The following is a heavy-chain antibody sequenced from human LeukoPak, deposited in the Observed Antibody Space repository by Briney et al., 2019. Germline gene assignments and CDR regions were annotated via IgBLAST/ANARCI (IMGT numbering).Heavy chain of an antibody. CDR1: GYTFTSYY. V-gene: IGHV1-46*03. CDR3: ARDLIVGATRDY. J-gene: IGHJ4*02. D-gene: IGHD1-26*01. Sequence: ASVKVSCKASGYTFTSYYMHWVRQAPGQGLEWMGIINPSGGSTSYARKFQGRVTMTRDTSTSTVYMELSSLRSEDTAVYYCARDLIVGATRDYWGQGTLVTVSS. CDR2: INPSGGST.